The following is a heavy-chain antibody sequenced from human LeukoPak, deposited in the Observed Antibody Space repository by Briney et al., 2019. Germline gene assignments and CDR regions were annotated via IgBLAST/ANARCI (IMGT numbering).Heavy chain of an antibody. J-gene: IGHJ4*02. CDR3: ARDRRGYYFDY. CDR2: IFTSGST. Sequence: SETLSLTCTVSGGSISTFYWSWIRQPAGKGLQWIGRIFTSGSTNYNPSLKSRVTMSVDTSKNQFSLKLSSVTAADTAVYYCARDRRGYYFDYWGQGTLATASS. D-gene: IGHD3-10*01. V-gene: IGHV4-4*07. CDR1: GGSISTFY.